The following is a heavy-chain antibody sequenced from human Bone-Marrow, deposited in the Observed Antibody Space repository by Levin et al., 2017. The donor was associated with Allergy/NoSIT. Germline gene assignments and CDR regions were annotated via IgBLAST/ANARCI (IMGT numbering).Heavy chain of an antibody. CDR2: IKSKTDGGTT. CDR1: GFTFSNAW. J-gene: IGHJ6*02. V-gene: IGHV3-15*01. D-gene: IGHD2-8*01. CDR3: TTALEPDGSRYCTNGVCRPLSYYGMDG. Sequence: GESLKISCAASGFTFSNAWMSWVRQAPGKGLEWVGRIKSKTDGGTTDYAAPVKGRFTISRDDSKNTLYLQMNSLKTEDTAVYYCTTALEPDGSRYCTNGVCRPLSYYGMDGWGQGTTVTVSS.